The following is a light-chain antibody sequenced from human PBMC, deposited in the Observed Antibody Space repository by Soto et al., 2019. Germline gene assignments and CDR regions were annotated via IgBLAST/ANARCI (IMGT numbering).Light chain of an antibody. J-gene: IGLJ1*01. CDR3: SSFTGTNNLYV. CDR2: EVT. CDR1: SSDIGGYNY. Sequence: QSALTQPPSASGSPGQSVTISCTGTSSDIGGYNYVSWYQQHPGKAPKLMIYEVTKRPSGVPDRFPASRSGNTASLTVSGLQSEDEADYYCSSFTGTNNLYVFGTGTKVTVL. V-gene: IGLV2-8*01.